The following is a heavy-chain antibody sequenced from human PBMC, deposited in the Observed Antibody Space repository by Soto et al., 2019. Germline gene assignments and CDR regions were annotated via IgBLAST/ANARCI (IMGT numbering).Heavy chain of an antibody. Sequence: EVQLVESGGGLVQPGGSLRLSCAASGFTFSDYWIHWVRQAPGKGLVWVSRIKTDGSSTDYADSVKGRFTISRDNAKNTRYLQMNSLSAEDTAVYYCAKREGNTYGLFHWGQGTLVTVSS. CDR2: IKTDGSST. J-gene: IGHJ4*02. V-gene: IGHV3-74*01. CDR3: AKREGNTYGLFH. CDR1: GFTFSDYW. D-gene: IGHD5-18*01.